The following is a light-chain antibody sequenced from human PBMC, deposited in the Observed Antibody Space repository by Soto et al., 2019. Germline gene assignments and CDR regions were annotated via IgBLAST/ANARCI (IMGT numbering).Light chain of an antibody. CDR2: EVT. J-gene: IGLJ2*01. CDR1: SSDVGDYNY. Sequence: QSVLTQPPSASGSPGQSVTISCTATSSDVGDYNYVSWYQQHPGKAPKLMIYEVTKRPSGVPDRFAGSKSGNTASLTVSGLQAEDEADYYCSSYAGSDVVFGGGTKLTVL. CDR3: SSYAGSDVV. V-gene: IGLV2-8*01.